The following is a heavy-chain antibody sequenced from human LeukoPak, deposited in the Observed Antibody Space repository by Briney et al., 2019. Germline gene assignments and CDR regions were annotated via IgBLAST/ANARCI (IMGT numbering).Heavy chain of an antibody. CDR3: AKDPTSTRWYEKDLDWYFDL. D-gene: IGHD6-13*01. CDR1: GFTFSSYA. CDR2: ISYDGSNK. J-gene: IGHJ2*01. Sequence: GGSLRLSCAASGFTFSSYAMHWVRQAPGKGLEWVAVISYDGSNKYYADSVKGRFTISRDNSKNTLYLQMNSLRAEDTAVYYCAKDPTSTRWYEKDLDWYFDLWGRDTLVTVSS. V-gene: IGHV3-30-3*01.